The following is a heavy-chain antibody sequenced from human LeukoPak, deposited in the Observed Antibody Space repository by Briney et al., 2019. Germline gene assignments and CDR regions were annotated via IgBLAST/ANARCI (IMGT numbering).Heavy chain of an antibody. V-gene: IGHV3-66*01. CDR3: ARDLPIRPGNYDY. CDR1: GFTVSSNY. D-gene: IGHD1-14*01. Sequence: GGSLRLSCAASGFTVSSNYMSWVRQAPGKGLEWVSVIYSGGSTYYADSVKGRFTTSRDNSKNTLYLQMNSLRAEDTAVYYCARDLPIRPGNYDYWGQGTLVTVSS. CDR2: IYSGGST. J-gene: IGHJ4*02.